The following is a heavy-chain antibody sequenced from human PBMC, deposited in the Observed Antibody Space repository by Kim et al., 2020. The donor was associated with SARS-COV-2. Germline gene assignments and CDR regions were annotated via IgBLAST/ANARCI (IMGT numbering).Heavy chain of an antibody. CDR2: IWYDGSNK. V-gene: IGHV3-33*01. Sequence: GGSLRLSCAASGFTFSTYGMHWVRQAPGKGLECVAVIWYDGSNKYYADSVKGRFTISRDNSKNTLYLQMNSLRVEDTAIYYCAIFIAAAGLDYWGQGTLVTVSS. J-gene: IGHJ4*02. CDR1: GFTFSTYG. CDR3: AIFIAAAGLDY. D-gene: IGHD6-13*01.